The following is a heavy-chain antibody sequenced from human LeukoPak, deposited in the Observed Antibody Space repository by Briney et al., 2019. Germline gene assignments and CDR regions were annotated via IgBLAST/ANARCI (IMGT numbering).Heavy chain of an antibody. D-gene: IGHD2-15*01. J-gene: IGHJ6*03. CDR1: GFSFSFYW. CDR2: IKTDGSIA. V-gene: IGHV3-74*01. CDR3: ARGTRGLLSYYYYYMDV. Sequence: GGSLRLSCAASGFSFSFYWMHWVRQAPGKGPVWVSRIKTDGSIADYADSVKGRFTISRDNAKNTLYLQMNSLRAEDTAVYYCARGTRGLLSYYYYYMDVWGKGTTVTVSS.